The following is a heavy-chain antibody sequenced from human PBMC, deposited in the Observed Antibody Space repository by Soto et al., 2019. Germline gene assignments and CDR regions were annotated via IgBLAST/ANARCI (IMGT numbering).Heavy chain of an antibody. Sequence: XGSLSLSCAASGFTFRSSGMGWVRQAPGKGLEWVANIKQDGGERNYLDSVKGRFTISRDDAENSLFLQMNSLRAEDTAVYYCARDFPFYYGMDVWGQGTTVTVSS. CDR2: IKQDGGER. J-gene: IGHJ6*02. CDR1: GFTFRSSG. CDR3: ARDFPFYYGMDV. D-gene: IGHD3-16*01. V-gene: IGHV3-7*01.